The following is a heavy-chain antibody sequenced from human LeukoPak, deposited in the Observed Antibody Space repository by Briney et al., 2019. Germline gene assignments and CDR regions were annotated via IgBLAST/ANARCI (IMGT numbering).Heavy chain of an antibody. Sequence: GGSLRLSCAASGFTFSSYGMNWVRQTPGKALEWVSAISGTGDSIYYADSVMGRFTISRDNANNSLYLQMNSLRAEDTAVYCCARHVVAVGFDYWGQGTLVTVSS. J-gene: IGHJ4*02. D-gene: IGHD3-22*01. CDR3: ARHVVAVGFDY. CDR2: ISGTGDSI. CDR1: GFTFSSYG. V-gene: IGHV3-21*01.